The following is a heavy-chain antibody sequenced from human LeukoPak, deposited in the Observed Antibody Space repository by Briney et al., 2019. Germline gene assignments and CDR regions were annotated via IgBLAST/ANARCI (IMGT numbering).Heavy chain of an antibody. Sequence: SETLSLTCTVSGGSISSGDFYWSWIRQPPGKGLEWIGYIYNSGSTYYRPSLKSRLTISADTSKNQFSLKLSSVTAADTAVYYCARGVSIPTTPKFDYWGQGTLVTVSS. V-gene: IGHV4-30-4*01. J-gene: IGHJ4*02. CDR1: GGSISSGDFY. D-gene: IGHD2-15*01. CDR3: ARGVSIPTTPKFDY. CDR2: IYNSGST.